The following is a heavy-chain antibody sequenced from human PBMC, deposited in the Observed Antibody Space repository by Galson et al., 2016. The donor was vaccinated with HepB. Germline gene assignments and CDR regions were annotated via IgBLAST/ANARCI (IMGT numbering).Heavy chain of an antibody. J-gene: IGHJ6*01. V-gene: IGHV5-51*01. Sequence: QSGAEVKKPGESLKISCKGSGYRFTSYWIGWVRQMPGKGLEWMGNIYPGDSHTRYSPSLQGQVTVTADKSINTAYLQWSSLKASDTAMYYSARRRDGMDVWGQGTTVIVSS. CDR2: IYPGDSHT. CDR3: ARRRDGMDV. CDR1: GYRFTSYW.